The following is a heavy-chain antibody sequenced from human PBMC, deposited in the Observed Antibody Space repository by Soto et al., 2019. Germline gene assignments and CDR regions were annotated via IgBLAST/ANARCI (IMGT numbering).Heavy chain of an antibody. D-gene: IGHD4-17*01. CDR2: IYYSGST. J-gene: IGHJ4*02. CDR3: ARGPYGDYADY. V-gene: IGHV4-31*03. CDR1: GGSISSGGYY. Sequence: PSETLSLTCTVSGGSISSGGYYWSWIRQHPGKGLEWIGYIYYSGSTYYNPSLKSRVTISLDTSKNQFSLKLSSVTAADTAVYYCARGPYGDYADYWGQGTLVTVSS.